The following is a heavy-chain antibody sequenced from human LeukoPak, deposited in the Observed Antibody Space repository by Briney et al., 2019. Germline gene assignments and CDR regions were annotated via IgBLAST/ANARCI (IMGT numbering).Heavy chain of an antibody. Sequence: GASVKVSSKASGYTFTRYYMHWVRQAPGQGLEWMGIINPSGGSTSYAQKFQGRVTMTRDMSTSTVYMELISLRAEGTAVYYCARDPLTVTTHSNPQYYMDVWGKGTTVTVSS. V-gene: IGHV1-46*01. J-gene: IGHJ6*03. CDR2: INPSGGST. D-gene: IGHD4-17*01. CDR3: ARDPLTVTTHSNPQYYMDV. CDR1: GYTFTRYY.